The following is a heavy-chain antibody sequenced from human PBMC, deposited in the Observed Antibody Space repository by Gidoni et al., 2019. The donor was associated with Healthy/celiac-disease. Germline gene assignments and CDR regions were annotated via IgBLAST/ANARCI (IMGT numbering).Heavy chain of an antibody. Sequence: EVQLVESGGGLVKPGGSLRLSCAASGFTFSSYSMNWVRQAPGKGLEWVSSISSSSSYIYYADSVKGRFTISRDNAKNSLYLQMNSLRAEDTAVYYCARIGYCSSTSCYLSGYYYYYGMDVWGQGTTVTVSS. CDR1: GFTFSSYS. D-gene: IGHD2-2*01. CDR3: ARIGYCSSTSCYLSGYYYYYGMDV. V-gene: IGHV3-21*01. J-gene: IGHJ6*02. CDR2: ISSSSSYI.